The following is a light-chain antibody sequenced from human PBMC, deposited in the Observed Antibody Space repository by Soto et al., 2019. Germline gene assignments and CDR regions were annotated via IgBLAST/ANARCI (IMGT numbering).Light chain of an antibody. CDR1: QSLLYSTNNTNY. Sequence: DTVMTQSPESLAVSLGERATINCKSSQSLLYSTNNTNYLNWYQKKPGQPPKLLIYWASTRESGVPDRFSGSGSRRDFTLTVSSLQAEDVAVYYCQQCHSVPYTFGQGTKLDI. CDR3: QQCHSVPYT. CDR2: WAS. J-gene: IGKJ2*01. V-gene: IGKV4-1*01.